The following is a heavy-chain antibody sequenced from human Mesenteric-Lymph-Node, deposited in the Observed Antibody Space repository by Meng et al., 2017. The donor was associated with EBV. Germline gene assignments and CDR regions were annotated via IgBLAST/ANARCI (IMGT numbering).Heavy chain of an antibody. J-gene: IGHJ5*01. CDR3: ARRISSGWMDS. CDR1: GGSISSSSYD. CDR2: IYYSGST. Sequence: LQDVGPVAAKTSGTLSLTCTVFGGSISSSSYDWGWIRQPPGKGLEWIGNIYYSGSTYYSPSLESRVTISVDTSKNQFSLKLSSVTAADSAVYYCARRISSGWMDSWGQGTLVTVSS. V-gene: IGHV4-39*01. D-gene: IGHD6-19*01.